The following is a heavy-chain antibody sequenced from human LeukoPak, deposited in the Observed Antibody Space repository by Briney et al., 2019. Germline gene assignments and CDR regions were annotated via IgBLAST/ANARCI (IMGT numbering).Heavy chain of an antibody. CDR1: GGSISSSNW. V-gene: IGHV4-4*02. D-gene: IGHD2-21*02. CDR3: ARSPVEVVTAPTGAFDI. Sequence: PSETLSLTCAVSGGSISSSNWWSWVRQPPGKGLEWIGEIYHSGSTNYNPSLKSRVTISVDKSKNQFSLKLSSVTAADTAVYYCARSPVEVVTAPTGAFDIWGQGTMVTVSS. CDR2: IYHSGST. J-gene: IGHJ3*02.